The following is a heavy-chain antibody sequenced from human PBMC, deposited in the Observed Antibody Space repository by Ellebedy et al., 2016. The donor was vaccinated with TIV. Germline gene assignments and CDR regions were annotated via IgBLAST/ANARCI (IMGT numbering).Heavy chain of an antibody. CDR2: INPTTGNS. J-gene: IGHJ4*02. Sequence: ASVKVSCKASGYTFTSYYFYWVRQAPGQGLEWMGIINPTTGNSNYAQKFQGRVTMTRDTSTSTVYMELSSLISEDTAVDYCARGDNYYYDSSGYYYTYWGQGTLVTVSS. D-gene: IGHD3-22*01. V-gene: IGHV1-46*01. CDR3: ARGDNYYYDSSGYYYTY. CDR1: GYTFTSYY.